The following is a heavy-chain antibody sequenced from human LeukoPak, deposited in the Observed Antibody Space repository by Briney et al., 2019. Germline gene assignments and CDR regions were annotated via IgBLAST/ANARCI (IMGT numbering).Heavy chain of an antibody. V-gene: IGHV1-18*01. Sequence: ASVKVSCKASGYTFTSYGISWVRQAPGQGLEWMGWISDYNGNTNYAQKLQGRVTMTTDTSTSTAYMELRSLRSDDTAVYYCARDRGAYCGGDCYLGFGYWGRGTLVTVSS. D-gene: IGHD2-21*02. J-gene: IGHJ4*01. CDR1: GYTFTSYG. CDR2: ISDYNGNT. CDR3: ARDRGAYCGGDCYLGFGY.